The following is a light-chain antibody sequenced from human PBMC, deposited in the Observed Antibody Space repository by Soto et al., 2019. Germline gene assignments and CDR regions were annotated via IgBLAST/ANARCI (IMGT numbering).Light chain of an antibody. J-gene: IGLJ1*01. V-gene: IGLV2-14*01. CDR3: TSYTTTSTYV. CDR2: EVT. Sequence: QSALTQPASVSGSPGPSITISFTGTSSDVGGYDYVSWYQQHPGKAPKFLIYEVTNRPAGISHRFSGYKSGNTASRTISGLQAEDEADYYCTSYTTTSTYVFGTGTQRTVL. CDR1: SSDVGGYDY.